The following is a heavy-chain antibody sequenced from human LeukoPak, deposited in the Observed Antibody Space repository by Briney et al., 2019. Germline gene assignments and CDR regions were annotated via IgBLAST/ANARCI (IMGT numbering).Heavy chain of an antibody. V-gene: IGHV3-21*01. CDR3: ARDPPIVVVPAATENFDY. CDR1: GFTFSSYS. J-gene: IGHJ4*02. D-gene: IGHD2-2*01. CDR2: ISSSSSYI. Sequence: GGSLRLSCAASGFTFSSYSMIWVRQAPGKGLEWVSSISSSSSYIYYADSVKGRFTISRDNAKNSLYLQMNSLRAEDTAVYYCARDPPIVVVPAATENFDYWGQGTLVTVSS.